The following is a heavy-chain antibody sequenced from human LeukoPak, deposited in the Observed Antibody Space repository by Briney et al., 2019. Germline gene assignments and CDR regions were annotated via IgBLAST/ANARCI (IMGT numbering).Heavy chain of an antibody. CDR3: ARQYYDSTGYYYFDY. V-gene: IGHV4-39*01. D-gene: IGHD3-22*01. Sequence: SETLSLTCTVSGGAITGSSYYWGWIRQSPGKGLEWIGSLYYSGSIYYNPSLKSRVSMSADTSKKQFSLKLNSLTAADRAVYYCARQYYDSTGYYYFDYWDQGTLVTVSS. CDR2: LYYSGSI. J-gene: IGHJ4*02. CDR1: GGAITGSSYY.